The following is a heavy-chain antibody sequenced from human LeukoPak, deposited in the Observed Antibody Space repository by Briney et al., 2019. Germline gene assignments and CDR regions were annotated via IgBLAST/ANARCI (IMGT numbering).Heavy chain of an antibody. CDR2: INHSGST. V-gene: IGHV4-34*01. CDR1: GGSFSAYY. Sequence: SETLSLTCGVYGGSFSAYYWSWIRQPPGKGLEWIGDINHSGSTKYNPSLMSRVAISVDSSKNHFSLNLRSVTAADTAVYYCARGFHYYDSSGGFDYWGQGTLVTVSS. J-gene: IGHJ4*02. CDR3: ARGFHYYDSSGGFDY. D-gene: IGHD3-22*01.